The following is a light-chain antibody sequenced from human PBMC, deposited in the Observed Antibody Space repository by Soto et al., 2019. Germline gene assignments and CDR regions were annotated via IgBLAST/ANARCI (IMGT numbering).Light chain of an antibody. CDR3: QQYGSSSVT. J-gene: IGKJ1*01. CDR1: QSISSSY. V-gene: IGKV3-20*01. Sequence: EIVLTQSPGTLSLSPGERATLSCRASQSISSSYLAWYQQKPGQAPRLLIYGASSRATGIPDRFSGSGSGTDFTLTISRLEPEDFAVYYCQQYGSSSVTFGQGTKVEMK. CDR2: GAS.